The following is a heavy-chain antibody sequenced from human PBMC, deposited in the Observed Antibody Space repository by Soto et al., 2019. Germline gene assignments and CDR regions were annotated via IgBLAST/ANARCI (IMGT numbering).Heavy chain of an antibody. D-gene: IGHD2-15*01. CDR2: IYPGDSDT. Sequence: GESLKISCKGSGYSFTSYWIGWVRQMPGKGLEWMGIIYPGDSDTRYSPSFQGQVTISADKSISTAYLQWSSLKASDTAMYYCARFGDCSGGSCYSLPYYYYGMDVWGQGTTVTVSS. CDR1: GYSFTSYW. CDR3: ARFGDCSGGSCYSLPYYYYGMDV. J-gene: IGHJ6*02. V-gene: IGHV5-51*01.